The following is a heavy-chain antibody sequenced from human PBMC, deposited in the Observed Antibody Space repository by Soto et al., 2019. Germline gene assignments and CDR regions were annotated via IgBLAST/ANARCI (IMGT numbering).Heavy chain of an antibody. J-gene: IGHJ4*02. CDR3: ARDTAAAIPINVDY. V-gene: IGHV3-21*01. D-gene: IGHD2-2*02. Sequence: EVQLVESGGGLVKPGGSLRLSCAASGFTFSSYSMNWVRQAPGKGLEWVSSISSSSSYIYYADSVKGLFTISRDNAKNSLYLQMNSLRAEDTAVYYCARDTAAAIPINVDYWGQGTLVTVSS. CDR2: ISSSSSYI. CDR1: GFTFSSYS.